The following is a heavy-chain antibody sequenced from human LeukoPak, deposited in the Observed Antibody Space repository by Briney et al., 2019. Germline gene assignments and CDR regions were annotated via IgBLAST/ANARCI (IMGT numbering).Heavy chain of an antibody. J-gene: IGHJ4*02. CDR3: AKEGYFDWLLLAPPDY. CDR1: GFTFSSYW. V-gene: IGHV3-23*01. D-gene: IGHD3-9*01. CDR2: ISGSGGST. Sequence: PGGSLRLSCAASGFTFSSYWMHWVRQAPGKGLEWVSAISGSGGSTYYADSVKGRFTISRDNSKNTLYLQMNSLRAEDTAVYYCAKEGYFDWLLLAPPDYWGQGTLVTVSS.